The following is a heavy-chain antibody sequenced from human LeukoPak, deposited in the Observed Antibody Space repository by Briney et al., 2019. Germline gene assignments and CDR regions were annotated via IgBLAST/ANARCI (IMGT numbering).Heavy chain of an antibody. D-gene: IGHD3-16*01. CDR2: ISGSGGST. Sequence: GGSLRLSCAASGFTFRRYGMSWVRQAPGKGLEWVSAISGSGGSTYYADSVKGRFTISRDNSKNTLYLQINSLRAEDTAVYFCAKDRLGGPYFFHYWGQGTLVTVSS. V-gene: IGHV3-23*01. CDR1: GFTFRRYG. CDR3: AKDRLGGPYFFHY. J-gene: IGHJ4*02.